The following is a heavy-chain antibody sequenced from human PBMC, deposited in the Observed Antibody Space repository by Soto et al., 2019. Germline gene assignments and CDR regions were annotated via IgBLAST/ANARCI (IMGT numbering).Heavy chain of an antibody. CDR2: VYYTGST. CDR1: GGSISSYY. CDR3: ARHRGSSSWYWYFDL. D-gene: IGHD6-13*01. J-gene: IGHJ2*01. V-gene: IGHV4-59*08. Sequence: QVQLQESGPGLVKPSETLSLTCTVSGGSISSYYWSWIRQPPGKGLEWIGYVYYTGSTNYNPSLKSRVTISVDTXKNXXXLXXXXVXAADTALYYCARHRGSSSWYWYFDLWGRGTLVTVSS.